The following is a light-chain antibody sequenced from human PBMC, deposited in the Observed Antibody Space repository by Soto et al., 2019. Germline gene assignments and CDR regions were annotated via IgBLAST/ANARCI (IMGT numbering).Light chain of an antibody. Sequence: EIVLTQSPAPLSLSPGERATLSCRASQSVSSYLAWYQQKPGQAPRLLIYDASNRATGIPARFSGSGSGTDFTLTISSLEPEDFAVYYCQQRSNWPSITFGQGTRLEN. CDR1: QSVSSY. CDR3: QQRSNWPSIT. J-gene: IGKJ5*01. CDR2: DAS. V-gene: IGKV3-11*01.